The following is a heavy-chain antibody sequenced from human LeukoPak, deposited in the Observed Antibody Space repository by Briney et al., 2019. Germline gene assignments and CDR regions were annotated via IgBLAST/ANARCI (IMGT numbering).Heavy chain of an antibody. Sequence: SETLSLTCTVSGGSISSSSYYWGWIRQPPGKGLEWIGSIYYSGSTYYNPSLKSRVTISVDTSKNQFSLKLSSVTAADTAVYYCARETAVAGDIGFIDYWGQGTLVTVSS. CDR2: IYYSGST. J-gene: IGHJ4*02. D-gene: IGHD6-19*01. V-gene: IGHV4-39*07. CDR3: ARETAVAGDIGFIDY. CDR1: GGSISSSSYY.